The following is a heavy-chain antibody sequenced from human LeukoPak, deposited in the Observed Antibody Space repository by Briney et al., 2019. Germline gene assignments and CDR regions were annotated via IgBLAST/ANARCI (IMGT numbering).Heavy chain of an antibody. CDR3: AKGGKTIMCPTSCYDY. V-gene: IGHV3-23*01. D-gene: IGHD2-2*01. Sequence: GGSLRLSCAASGFTVSSNYMSWVRQAPGRGLEWVSVISGSGGSPDYTDSVKGRSTISRDNSKNTLYLQMNSLRAEDTAVYYCAKGGKTIMCPTSCYDYWGQGTLVTVSS. J-gene: IGHJ4*02. CDR1: GFTVSSNY. CDR2: ISGSGGSP.